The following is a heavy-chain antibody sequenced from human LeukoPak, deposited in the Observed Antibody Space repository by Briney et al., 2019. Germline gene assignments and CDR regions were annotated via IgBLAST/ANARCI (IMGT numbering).Heavy chain of an antibody. D-gene: IGHD3-3*01. V-gene: IGHV1-18*01. CDR1: GYTFTSYG. CDR2: ISAYNGNT. CDR3: ARDRVWSGYLYYYGMDV. J-gene: IGHJ6*02. Sequence: GASVKVSCKASGYTFTSYGISWVRQAPGQGREGIGWISAYNGNTNYAQKLQGRVTMTTDTSTSTAYMELRSLRSDDTAVYYCARDRVWSGYLYYYGMDVWGQGTTVTVSS.